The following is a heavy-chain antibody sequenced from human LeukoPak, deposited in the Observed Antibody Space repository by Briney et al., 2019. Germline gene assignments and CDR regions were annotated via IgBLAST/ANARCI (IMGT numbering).Heavy chain of an antibody. CDR3: ARGKRLWFGELSFFDY. J-gene: IGHJ4*02. CDR2: IYYSGST. V-gene: IGHV4-59*11. Sequence: PSETLSLTCTVSGGSISNHYWSWIRQAPGKGLEWIGYIYYSGSTNYNPSVKSRVTISVDMSKNQFSLRLSSVTAADTAVYYCARGKRLWFGELSFFDYWGQGTLVTVSS. CDR1: GGSISNHY. D-gene: IGHD3-10*01.